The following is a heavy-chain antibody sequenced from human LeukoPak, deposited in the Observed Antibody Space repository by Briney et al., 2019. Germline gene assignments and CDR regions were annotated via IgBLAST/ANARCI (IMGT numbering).Heavy chain of an antibody. Sequence: GGSLRLSCAASGFTFSSYSMNWVRQAPGKGLEWVSSISSSSSYIYYADSVKGRFTISRDNAKNSLYLQMNSLRAEDTAVYYCARDPGKLVRSVDYWGQGTLVTVSS. V-gene: IGHV3-21*01. CDR3: ARDPGKLVRSVDY. CDR2: ISSSSSYI. J-gene: IGHJ4*02. CDR1: GFTFSSYS. D-gene: IGHD1-1*01.